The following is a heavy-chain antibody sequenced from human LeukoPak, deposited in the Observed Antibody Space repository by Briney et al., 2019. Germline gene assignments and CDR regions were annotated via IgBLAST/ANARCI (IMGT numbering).Heavy chain of an antibody. CDR2: IYYSGST. D-gene: IGHD1-26*01. Sequence: PSETLSLTCTVSGGSISSYYWSWIRQPPGKGLEWIGYIYYSGSTNYNPSLKSRVTISVDTSKNQFSLKLSSVTAADTAVYYCARDGGEWEPLQRFDYWGQGTLVTVSS. V-gene: IGHV4-59*01. CDR1: GGSISSYY. CDR3: ARDGGEWEPLQRFDY. J-gene: IGHJ4*02.